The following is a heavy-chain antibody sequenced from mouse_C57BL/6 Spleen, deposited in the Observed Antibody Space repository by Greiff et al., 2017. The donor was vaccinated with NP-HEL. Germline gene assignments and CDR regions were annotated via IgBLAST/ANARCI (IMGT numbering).Heavy chain of an antibody. D-gene: IGHD1-1*01. CDR3: TRWDYCGSWGAMDY. Sequence: QVQLQQSGAELVRPGASVTLSCKASGYTFTDYEMHWVKQTPVHGLEWIGAIDPETGGTAYNQKFKGKAILTADKSSSTAYMELRSLTSEDSAVYYCTRWDYCGSWGAMDYWGQGTSVTVSS. J-gene: IGHJ4*01. V-gene: IGHV1-15*01. CDR1: GYTFTDYE. CDR2: IDPETGGT.